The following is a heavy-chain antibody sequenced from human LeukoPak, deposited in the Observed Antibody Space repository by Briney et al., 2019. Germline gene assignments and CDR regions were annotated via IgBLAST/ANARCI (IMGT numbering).Heavy chain of an antibody. CDR2: ISGSGGST. Sequence: GGSLRLSCAASGFTFSSYAMSWVRQAPGKGLEWVSAISGSGGSTYYADSVKGRFTISRDNSKNTLYLQMNSLRAEDTAVYYCATKRQPGYYYYYYGMDVWGQGTTVTVSS. CDR3: ATKRQPGYYYYYYGMDV. V-gene: IGHV3-23*01. CDR1: GFTFSSYA. D-gene: IGHD1-14*01. J-gene: IGHJ6*02.